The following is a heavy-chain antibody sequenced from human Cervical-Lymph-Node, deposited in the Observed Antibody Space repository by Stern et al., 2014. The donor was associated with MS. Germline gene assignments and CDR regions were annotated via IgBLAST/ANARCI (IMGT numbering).Heavy chain of an antibody. J-gene: IGHJ6*02. V-gene: IGHV4-61*02. CDR3: ARGTTVTTWGYYYYGLDV. CDR2: IYPTGST. D-gene: IGHD4-17*01. Sequence: QVQLQESGPGLVKPSQTLSLTCTVSGGSTSSGGYYWSWIRQPAGKGLEYIGHIYPTGSTQYSLSLESRVTISVDTSKNQFSLKRSSVTAADTAVYYCARGTTVTTWGYYYYGLDVWGQGTTVTVSS. CDR1: GGSTSSGGYY.